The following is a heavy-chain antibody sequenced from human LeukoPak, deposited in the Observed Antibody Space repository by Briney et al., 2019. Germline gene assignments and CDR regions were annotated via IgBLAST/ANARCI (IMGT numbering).Heavy chain of an antibody. CDR1: GGSISSYY. Sequence: SETLSLTCTVSGGSISSYYWSWIRQPPGKGLEWIGYIYYSGSTNYNPSLKSRVTISVDTSKNQFSLKLSSVTAADTAVYYCARGSRGTYYDFWSGPYDAFDIWGQGTMVTVSS. D-gene: IGHD3-3*01. CDR3: ARGSRGTYYDFWSGPYDAFDI. J-gene: IGHJ3*02. V-gene: IGHV4-59*01. CDR2: IYYSGST.